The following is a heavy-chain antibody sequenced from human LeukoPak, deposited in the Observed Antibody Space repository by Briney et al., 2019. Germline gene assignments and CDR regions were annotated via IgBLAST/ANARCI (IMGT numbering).Heavy chain of an antibody. CDR3: AELGITMIGGV. D-gene: IGHD3-10*02. J-gene: IGHJ6*04. V-gene: IGHV3-48*03. CDR1: GFTFDDYA. CDR2: ISSSGSTI. Sequence: GGSLRLSCAASGFTFDDYAMHWVRQAPGKGLEWVSYISSSGSTIYYADSVNGRFTISRDNAKNSLYLQMNSLRAEDTAVYYCAELGITMIGGVWGKGTTVTISS.